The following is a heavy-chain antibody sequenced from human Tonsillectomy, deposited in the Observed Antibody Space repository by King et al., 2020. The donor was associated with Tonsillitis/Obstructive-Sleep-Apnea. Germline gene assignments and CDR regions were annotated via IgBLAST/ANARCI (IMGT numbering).Heavy chain of an antibody. CDR1: GFTFSSYA. CDR2: ISYDGSNK. J-gene: IGHJ3*02. D-gene: IGHD3-22*01. CDR3: AREGIYDSSGYSDAFDI. Sequence: QVQLVESGGGVVQPGRSLRLSCAASGFTFSSYAIHWVRQAPGKGLEWVAVISYDGSNKDYADSVKGRFTVSRDNSKNTLDLQMNSLRAEDTAVYYCAREGIYDSSGYSDAFDIWGQGTMVTVSS. V-gene: IGHV3-30*04.